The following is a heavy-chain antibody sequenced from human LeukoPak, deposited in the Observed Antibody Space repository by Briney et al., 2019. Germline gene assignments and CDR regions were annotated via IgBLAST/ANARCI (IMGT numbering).Heavy chain of an antibody. CDR2: IRSKANSYAT. Sequence: GGSLRLSCAASGFTFSGSAMHWVRQASGKGLEWVGRIRSKANSYATAYAASAKGRFTISRDDSKNTAYLQMNSLKTEDTAVYYCTRHGSGSYSFDYWGQGTLVTVSS. CDR1: GFTFSGSA. D-gene: IGHD1-26*01. J-gene: IGHJ4*02. CDR3: TRHGSGSYSFDY. V-gene: IGHV3-73*01.